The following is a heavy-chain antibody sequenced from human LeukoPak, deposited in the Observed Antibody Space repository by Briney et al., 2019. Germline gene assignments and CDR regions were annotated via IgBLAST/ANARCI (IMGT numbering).Heavy chain of an antibody. J-gene: IGHJ3*02. D-gene: IGHD3-10*01. CDR1: GGSISSYY. Sequence: PSETLSLTCTVSGGSISSYYWSWIRQPAGKGLEWIGRIYTSGSTNYNPSLKSRVTISVDTSKNQFSLRLTSVTAADTAVYYCPRHYYGSGSYGKDAFDIWGQGTMVTVSS. CDR2: IYTSGST. CDR3: PRHYYGSGSYGKDAFDI. V-gene: IGHV4-4*07.